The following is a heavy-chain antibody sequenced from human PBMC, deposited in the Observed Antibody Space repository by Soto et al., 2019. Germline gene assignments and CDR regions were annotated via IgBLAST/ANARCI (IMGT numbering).Heavy chain of an antibody. CDR3: ARDGAKWKDYYYYGMDV. CDR1: GGSISSGDDF. Sequence: SETLSLTCTVSGGSISSGDDFWTWIRQPPGKGLEWIGYIYYSGSTYYNPSLKSRLTMSVDTSKNQFSLKMSSVTAADTAVFYWARDGAKWKDYYYYGMDVWGKGTTVTVS. V-gene: IGHV4-30-4*01. CDR2: IYYSGST. J-gene: IGHJ6*04. D-gene: IGHD1-20*01.